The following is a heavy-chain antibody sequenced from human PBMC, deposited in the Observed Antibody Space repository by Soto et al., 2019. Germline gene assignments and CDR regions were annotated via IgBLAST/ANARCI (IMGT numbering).Heavy chain of an antibody. CDR2: IYSNGDT. J-gene: IGHJ6*02. V-gene: IGHV4-31*03. CDR3: ARRGGSSSGYYYYAMDV. Sequence: PSETLSLTCSVSSDSMNSGGYYWSWIRQHPGKGLEWIGYIYSNGDTYYNPSLKSRVTISVDTSKNQFSLNLTSVTAAATAVYYCARRGGSSSGYYYYAMDVWGQGTTVTVSS. CDR1: SDSMNSGGYY. D-gene: IGHD6-6*01.